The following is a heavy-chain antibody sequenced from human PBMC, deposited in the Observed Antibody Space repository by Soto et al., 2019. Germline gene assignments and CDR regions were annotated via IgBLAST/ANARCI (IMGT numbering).Heavy chain of an antibody. CDR1: GFALSRYV. CDR2: ISGSGGDT. J-gene: IGHJ6*02. Sequence: EVQLLGSGGGLVQAGGSLRLSCAASGFALSRYVMTWVRQTPGKGLEWVSHISGSGGDTYYADSVKGRITISRDNSKNTLHLQMNSLRAEDTAVYHCAKGLDNYNAHVWGQGSTVTVSS. CDR3: AKGLDNYNAHV. D-gene: IGHD3-10*01. V-gene: IGHV3-23*01.